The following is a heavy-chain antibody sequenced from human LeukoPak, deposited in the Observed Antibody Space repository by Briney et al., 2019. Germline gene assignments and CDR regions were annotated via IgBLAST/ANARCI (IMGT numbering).Heavy chain of an antibody. CDR1: GFTFSSYE. V-gene: IGHV3-48*03. D-gene: IGHD2-2*03. CDR3: ARDLGIVVQERAFDI. J-gene: IGHJ3*02. CDR2: ISSSGSTI. Sequence: GGSLRLSCAASGFTFSSYEMNWVRQAPGKGLEWVSYISSSGSTIYYADSVKGRFTISRDNAKNSLYLQMNSLRAEDTAVYYCARDLGIVVQERAFDIWGQGTMVTVPS.